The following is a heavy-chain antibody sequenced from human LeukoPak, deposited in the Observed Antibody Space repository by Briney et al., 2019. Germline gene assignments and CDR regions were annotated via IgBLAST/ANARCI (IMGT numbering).Heavy chain of an antibody. D-gene: IGHD3-16*01. V-gene: IGHV3-7*01. CDR1: GLTFTDHW. CDR2: IKEDESAK. CDR3: ARAVDVADY. J-gene: IGHJ4*02. Sequence: GGSLRLSCVASGLTFTDHWMSWVRQAPGKGLEWVANIKEDESAKFYADSVRGRFTISRDNAKNSLYLQMNNLRVEDTAVYYCARAVDVADYWGRGTLVTVSS.